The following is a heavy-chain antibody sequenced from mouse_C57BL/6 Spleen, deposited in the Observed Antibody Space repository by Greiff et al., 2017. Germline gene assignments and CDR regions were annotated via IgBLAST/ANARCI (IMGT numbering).Heavy chain of an antibody. CDR1: GYTFTSYW. J-gene: IGHJ2*01. CDR2: IYPSDSET. D-gene: IGHD4-1*01. V-gene: IGHV1-61*01. Sequence: QVQLKQPGAELVRPGSSVKLSCKASGYTFTSYWMDWVKQRPGQGLEWIGNIYPSDSETHYNQKFKDKATLTVDKSSSTAYMQLSSLTSEDSAVYYCARLASGTLKGYWGQGTTLTVSS. CDR3: ARLASGTLKGY.